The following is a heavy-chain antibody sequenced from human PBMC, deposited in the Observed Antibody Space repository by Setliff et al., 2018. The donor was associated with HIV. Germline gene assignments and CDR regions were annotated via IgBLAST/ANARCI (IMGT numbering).Heavy chain of an antibody. D-gene: IGHD5-18*01. J-gene: IGHJ3*02. V-gene: IGHV3-7*04. CDR3: SRDDSNGNPDAFDI. Sequence: GGSLRLSCAASGFTFSSYWMSWDRQAPGKGLEWVADIKQDGRKAYYMDPVKGRFTISRDNPKNSLDLQMTSLRAEDTAVYYCSRDDSNGNPDAFDIWGQGTTVTFSS. CDR1: GFTFSSYW. CDR2: IKQDGRKA.